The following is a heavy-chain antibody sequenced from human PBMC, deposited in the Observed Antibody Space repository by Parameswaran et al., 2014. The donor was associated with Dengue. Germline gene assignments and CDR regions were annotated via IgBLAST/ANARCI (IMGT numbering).Heavy chain of an antibody. CDR2: IYYSGST. Sequence: RWIRQPPGKGLEWIGYIYYSGSTYYNPSLKSRVTISVDTSKNQFSLKLSSVTAADTAVYYCARRRDYGDYVLFDYWGQGTLVTVSS. D-gene: IGHD4-17*01. V-gene: IGHV4-31*02. J-gene: IGHJ4*02. CDR3: ARRRDYGDYVLFDY.